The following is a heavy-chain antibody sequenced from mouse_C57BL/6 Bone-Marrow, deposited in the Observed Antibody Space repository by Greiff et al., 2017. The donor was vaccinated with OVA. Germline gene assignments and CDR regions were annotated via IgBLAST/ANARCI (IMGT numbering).Heavy chain of an antibody. CDR1: GYTFTSYW. J-gene: IGHJ1*03. CDR2: IDPSDSYT. V-gene: IGHV1-50*01. CDR3: SGKGLVDWYFDV. D-gene: IGHD1-1*01. Sequence: QVQLQQSGAELVKPGASVKLSCKASGYTFTSYWMQWVKQRPGQGLEWIGEIDPSDSYTNYNQKFKGKAPLTVDTSSSTAYMQLSSLTSEDSAVYYCSGKGLVDWYFDVWGTGTTVTVSS.